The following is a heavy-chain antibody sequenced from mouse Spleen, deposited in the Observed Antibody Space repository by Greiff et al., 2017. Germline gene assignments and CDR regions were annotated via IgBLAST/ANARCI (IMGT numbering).Heavy chain of an antibody. J-gene: IGHJ2*01. CDR2: ISSGSSTI. Sequence: EVKLQESGGGLVKPGGSLKLSCAASGFTFSDYGMHWVRQAPEKGLEWVAYISSGSSTIYYADTVKGRFTISRDNAKNTLFLQMTSLRSEDTAMYYCARPLYYDYSYYFDYWGQGTTLTVSS. D-gene: IGHD2-4*01. CDR1: GFTFSDYG. CDR3: ARPLYYDYSYYFDY. V-gene: IGHV5-17*01.